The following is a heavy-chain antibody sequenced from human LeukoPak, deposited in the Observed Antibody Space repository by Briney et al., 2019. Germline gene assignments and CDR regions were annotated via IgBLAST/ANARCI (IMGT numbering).Heavy chain of an antibody. D-gene: IGHD3-10*01. V-gene: IGHV3-21*01. Sequence: GSLRLSCAASGFTFSHYAMNWVRQAPGKGLEWVSSITSSSGYIYYADSVKGRFTISRDNAKSSLFLQMNGLRAEDTAVYFCAREVRGLDYWGQGTLVTVSS. CDR2: ITSSSGYI. J-gene: IGHJ4*02. CDR3: AREVRGLDY. CDR1: GFTFSHYA.